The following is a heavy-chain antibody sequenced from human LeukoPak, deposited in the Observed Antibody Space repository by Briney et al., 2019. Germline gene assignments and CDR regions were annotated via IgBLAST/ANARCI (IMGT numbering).Heavy chain of an antibody. CDR2: VNRDGSET. Sequence: GGSLRLSCAASGFALSSHWMTWVRQVPGRGPEWVANVNRDGSETYYLDSVKGRFTISKDNAKNSLYLQMSSLRAEDTALYHCARNNGMDVWGQGTTVIVSS. J-gene: IGHJ6*02. CDR3: ARNNGMDV. V-gene: IGHV3-7*03. CDR1: GFALSSHW.